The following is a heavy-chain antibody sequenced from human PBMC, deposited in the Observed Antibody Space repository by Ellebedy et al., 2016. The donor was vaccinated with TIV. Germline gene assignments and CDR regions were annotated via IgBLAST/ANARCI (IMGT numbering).Heavy chain of an antibody. CDR1: GFIFSTYS. J-gene: IGHJ4*02. CDR3: ARGGAGFDSMNRELSFDS. D-gene: IGHD1-26*01. V-gene: IGHV3-48*02. Sequence: GESLKISXAASGFIFSTYSMNWVRQAPGKGLEWVAFIRSSTNSISYVDSVKGRFTISRDDAENSLYLQMNSLRDEDTAVYYCARGGAGFDSMNRELSFDSWGQGTLVTVSS. CDR2: IRSSTNSI.